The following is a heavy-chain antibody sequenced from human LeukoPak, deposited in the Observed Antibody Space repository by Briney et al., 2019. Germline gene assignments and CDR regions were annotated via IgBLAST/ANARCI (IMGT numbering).Heavy chain of an antibody. CDR1: GFTFRDYW. J-gene: IGHJ6*03. V-gene: IGHV3-7*01. Sequence: GGSLRLSCEASGFTFRDYWMRWVRQAPGKGLEWLANIKYDEIEKNLADSVKGRFTVSRDNAKNSVSLQLNSLRPEDTGIYYCARLAYYMDVWGKGTAVTVSS. CDR2: IKYDEIEK. CDR3: ARLAYYMDV.